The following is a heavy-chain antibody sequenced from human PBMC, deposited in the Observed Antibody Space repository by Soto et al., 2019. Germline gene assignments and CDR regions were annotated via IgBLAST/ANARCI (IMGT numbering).Heavy chain of an antibody. D-gene: IGHD3-22*01. V-gene: IGHV5-51*01. J-gene: IGHJ4*02. CDR2: ISPGDSAT. CDR3: ARLAPIYHDISGLDN. Sequence: GQGLEWMGSISPGDSATRYSPSFQGQVTLSVDTSISTAYLQLNALRALDTALYYCARLAPIYHDISGLDNWGQGTLVTVSS.